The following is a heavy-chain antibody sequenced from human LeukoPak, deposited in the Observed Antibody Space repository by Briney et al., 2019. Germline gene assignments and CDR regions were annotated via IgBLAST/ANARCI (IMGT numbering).Heavy chain of an antibody. CDR3: ARDQDDYVWGSYRGYYFDY. V-gene: IGHV3-48*04. CDR1: GFNISIYS. Sequence: GGSLRLSCAASGFNISIYSMNWVRQAPGKGLEWISYISGSSRTIYYADSVRGRFTISRDNAKNSLYLQMNSLRAEDTAVYYCARDQDDYVWGSYRGYYFDYWGQGTLVTVSS. J-gene: IGHJ4*02. CDR2: ISGSSRTI. D-gene: IGHD3-16*02.